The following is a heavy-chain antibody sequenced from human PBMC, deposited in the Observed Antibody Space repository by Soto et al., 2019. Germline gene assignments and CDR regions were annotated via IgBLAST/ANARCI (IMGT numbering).Heavy chain of an antibody. J-gene: IGHJ6*02. V-gene: IGHV3-33*01. CDR1: GFTFSSYG. CDR3: ARGKVTYDFWSGYPVDYYYYGMDV. D-gene: IGHD3-3*01. Sequence: GGSLRLSCAASGFTFSSYGMHWVRQAPGKGLEWVAVIWYDGSNKYYADSVKGRFTISRDNSKNTLYLQMNSLRAEDTAVYYCARGKVTYDFWSGYPVDYYYYGMDVWGQGTTVTVS. CDR2: IWYDGSNK.